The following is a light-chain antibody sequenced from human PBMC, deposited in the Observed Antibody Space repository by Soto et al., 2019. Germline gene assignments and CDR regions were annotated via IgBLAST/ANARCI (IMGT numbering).Light chain of an antibody. CDR3: QQYNNWPRT. CDR1: QSVSNN. J-gene: IGKJ1*01. Sequence: EIVLTQSPVTLSLSPGEIATLSCRSSQSVSNNYLAWYQQKPGQAPRLLIYGASNRATGIPARFSGSGSGTEFTLTISSLQSEDFAVYYCQQYNNWPRTFGQGTKVDIK. CDR2: GAS. V-gene: IGKV3D-15*01.